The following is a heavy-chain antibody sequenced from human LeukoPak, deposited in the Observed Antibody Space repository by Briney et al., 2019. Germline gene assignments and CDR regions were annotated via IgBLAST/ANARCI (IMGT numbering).Heavy chain of an antibody. D-gene: IGHD6-19*01. Sequence: ASVKVSCKVSGYTLTELSMHWVRQAPGKGLEWMGGFDPEDGETIYAQKFQGRVTMTEDTSTDTAYMELSSLRSEDTAVYYCARTQWLIGSSLIPPDYWGQGTLVTVSS. V-gene: IGHV1-24*01. J-gene: IGHJ4*02. CDR1: GYTLTELS. CDR3: ARTQWLIGSSLIPPDY. CDR2: FDPEDGET.